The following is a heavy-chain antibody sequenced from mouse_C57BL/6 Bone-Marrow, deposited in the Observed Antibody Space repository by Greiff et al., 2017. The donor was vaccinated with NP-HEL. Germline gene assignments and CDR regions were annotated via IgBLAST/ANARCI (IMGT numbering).Heavy chain of an antibody. CDR3: TGRRSYAMDY. CDR2: IDPENGDT. J-gene: IGHJ4*01. CDR1: GFNIKDDY. Sequence: EVQLQQSGAELVRPGASVKLSCTASGFNIKDDYMHWVKQRPEQGLEWIGWIDPENGDTEYASKFQGKATITADTSSNTAYLQLSSLTSEDTAVYYCTGRRSYAMDYWGQGTSVTVSS. V-gene: IGHV14-4*01.